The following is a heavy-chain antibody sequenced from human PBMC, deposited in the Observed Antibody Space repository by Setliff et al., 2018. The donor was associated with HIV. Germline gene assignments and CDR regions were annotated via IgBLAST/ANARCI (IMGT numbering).Heavy chain of an antibody. CDR3: ATGRDSSGYYFLADY. J-gene: IGHJ4*02. V-gene: IGHV1-2*02. Sequence: ASVKVSCKASGYTSTTYDINWVRQATGQGLEWMGWINPNSGGTIYAQKFQDRVTMTRDTSSSTAYMELSRLRSDDTAVYYCATGRDSSGYYFLADYWGRGTLVTVSS. CDR2: INPNSGGT. CDR1: GYTSTTYD. D-gene: IGHD3-22*01.